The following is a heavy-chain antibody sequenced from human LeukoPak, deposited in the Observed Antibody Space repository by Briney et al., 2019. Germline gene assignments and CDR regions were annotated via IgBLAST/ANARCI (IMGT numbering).Heavy chain of an antibody. Sequence: ASVKVSCKASGYTFTGYYMHWVRQAPGQGLEWMGWINPNSGGTNYAQKFQGRVTMTRDMSTSTVYMELSSLRSEDTAVYYCARDKPVVVAATQYPDAFDIWGQGTMVTVSS. V-gene: IGHV1-2*02. CDR2: INPNSGGT. J-gene: IGHJ3*02. CDR1: GYTFTGYY. CDR3: ARDKPVVVAATQYPDAFDI. D-gene: IGHD2-15*01.